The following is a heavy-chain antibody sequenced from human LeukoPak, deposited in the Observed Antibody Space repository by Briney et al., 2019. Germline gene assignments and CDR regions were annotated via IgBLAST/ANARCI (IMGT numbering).Heavy chain of an antibody. CDR2: IKQDGSEK. Sequence: PGGSLRLSCAASGFTFSSYWMSWVRQAPGKGLEWVANIKQDGSEKYYVDSVKGRFTISRDNAKNSLYLQMNSLRAEDTAVYYCARDMYYDYVWGSYRRDDAFDIWGQGTMVTVSS. J-gene: IGHJ3*02. CDR1: GFTFSSYW. CDR3: ARDMYYDYVWGSYRRDDAFDI. D-gene: IGHD3-16*02. V-gene: IGHV3-7*03.